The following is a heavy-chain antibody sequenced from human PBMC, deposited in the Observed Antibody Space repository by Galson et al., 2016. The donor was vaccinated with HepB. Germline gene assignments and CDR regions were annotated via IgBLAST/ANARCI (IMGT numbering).Heavy chain of an antibody. J-gene: IGHJ5*02. D-gene: IGHD6-19*01. CDR3: AKGGPGIAVPAYL. Sequence: SLRLSCAASGLIFSNHAMHWVRQAPGQGLEWVAVTSHDGSNEYYADSVKGRFAISTDNPKNALYLQMTSLTASDTAVYYCAKGGPGIAVPAYLWGQGILVTVSS. V-gene: IGHV3-30*18. CDR2: TSHDGSNE. CDR1: GLIFSNHA.